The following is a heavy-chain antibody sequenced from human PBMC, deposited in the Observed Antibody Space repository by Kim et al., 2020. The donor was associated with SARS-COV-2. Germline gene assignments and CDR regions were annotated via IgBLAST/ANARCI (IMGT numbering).Heavy chain of an antibody. V-gene: IGHV4-61*01. J-gene: IGHJ5*02. CDR2: IYYSGST. Sequence: SETLSLTCTVSGGSVSSGSYYWSWIRQPPGKGLEWIGYIYYSGSTNYNPSLKSRVTISVDTSKNQFSLKLSSVTAADTAVYYCAREDGAWFDPWGQGTLVTVSS. D-gene: IGHD1-26*01. CDR1: GGSVSSGSYY. CDR3: AREDGAWFDP.